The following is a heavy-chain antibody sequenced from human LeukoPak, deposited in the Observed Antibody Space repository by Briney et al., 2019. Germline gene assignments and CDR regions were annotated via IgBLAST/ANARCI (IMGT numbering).Heavy chain of an antibody. CDR3: AKGDRGGKFGVAALYYMDV. CDR1: GITFRRHW. V-gene: IGHV3-30*02. CDR2: IRYDGSNK. J-gene: IGHJ6*03. D-gene: IGHD3-3*01. Sequence: GGSLRLSCAASGITFRRHWMSWVRQAPGKGLEWVAFIRYDGSNKYYADSVKGRFTISRDNSKNTLYLQMNSLRAEDTAVYYCAKGDRGGKFGVAALYYMDVWGKGTTVTVSS.